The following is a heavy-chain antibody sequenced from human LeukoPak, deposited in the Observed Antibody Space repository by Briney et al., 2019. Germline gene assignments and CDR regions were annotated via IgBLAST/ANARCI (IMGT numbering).Heavy chain of an antibody. V-gene: IGHV4-39*01. CDR2: IYYSGST. CDR3: ARQVPGGYSYVRRNNFDY. CDR1: GGSISSSSYY. J-gene: IGHJ4*02. D-gene: IGHD5-18*01. Sequence: RTSETLPLTCTVSGGSISSSSYYWGWIRQPPGKGLEWIGSIYYSGSTYYNPSLKSRVTISVDTSKNQFSLKLSSVTAADTAVYYCARQVPGGYSYVRRNNFDYWGQGTLVTVSS.